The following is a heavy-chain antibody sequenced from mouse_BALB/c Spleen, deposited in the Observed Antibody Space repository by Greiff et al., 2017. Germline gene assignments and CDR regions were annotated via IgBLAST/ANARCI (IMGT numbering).Heavy chain of an antibody. CDR3: ARAPNGYDGAPLFAY. D-gene: IGHD2-2*01. Sequence: EVQLVESGGGLVQPGGSLRLSCATSGFTFTDYYMSWVRQPPGKALEWLGFIRNKANGYTTEYSASVKGRFTISRDNSQSILYLQMNTLRAEDSATYYCARAPNGYDGAPLFAYWGQGTLVTVSA. CDR2: IRNKANGYTT. CDR1: GFTFTDYY. V-gene: IGHV7-3*02. J-gene: IGHJ3*01.